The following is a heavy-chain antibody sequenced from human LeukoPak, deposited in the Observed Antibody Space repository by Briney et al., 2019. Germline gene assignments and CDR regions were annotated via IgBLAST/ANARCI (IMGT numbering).Heavy chain of an antibody. CDR2: NKPNSGGT. Sequence: ASVKVSCKTSGYTFTGYYMHWVRQAPGQGLEWMGWNKPNSGGTNYAQKFQGRVTMTRDTSITTAYMELSRLRSGDTAVYYCARDLKRGHTYGSNWFDPWGQGTLVTVSS. V-gene: IGHV1-2*02. CDR3: ARDLKRGHTYGSNWFDP. D-gene: IGHD3-10*01. CDR1: GYTFTGYY. J-gene: IGHJ5*02.